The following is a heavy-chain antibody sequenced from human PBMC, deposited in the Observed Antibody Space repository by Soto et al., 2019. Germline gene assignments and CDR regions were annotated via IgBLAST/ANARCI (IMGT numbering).Heavy chain of an antibody. CDR1: GGSVGSGSYY. V-gene: IGHV4-61*01. CDR3: ARHDYADRTFDL. CDR2: IQYSGDT. D-gene: IGHD5-12*01. Sequence: PXGTLSLTGIVSGGSVGSGSYYWSWIRQPPGSALEWIGYIQYSGDTNYNSSLKSRVTISVDRSRNRFSLKLTSVTAADTAFYYCARHDYADRTFDLWGQGTKVTVSS. J-gene: IGHJ3*01.